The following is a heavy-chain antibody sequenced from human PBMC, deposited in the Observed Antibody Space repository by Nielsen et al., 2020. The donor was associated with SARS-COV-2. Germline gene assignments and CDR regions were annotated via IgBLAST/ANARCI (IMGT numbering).Heavy chain of an antibody. CDR3: AKDQGYSGSYYAFDY. CDR2: ISGSGGST. D-gene: IGHD1-26*01. CDR1: GFTFSSYA. J-gene: IGHJ4*02. Sequence: GESLEISCAASGFTFSSYAMSWVRQAPGKGLEWVSAISGSGGSTYYADSVKGRFTISRDNSKNTLYLQMNSLRAEDTAVYYCAKDQGYSGSYYAFDYWGQGTLVTVSS. V-gene: IGHV3-23*01.